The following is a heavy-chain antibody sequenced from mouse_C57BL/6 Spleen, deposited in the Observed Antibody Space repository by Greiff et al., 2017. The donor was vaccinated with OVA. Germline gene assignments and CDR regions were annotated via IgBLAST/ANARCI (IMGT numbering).Heavy chain of an antibody. J-gene: IGHJ4*01. D-gene: IGHD2-5*01. CDR1: GYTFTDYY. CDR3: AVPNYSNSYYYAMDY. V-gene: IGHV1-76*01. CDR2: IYPGSGNT. Sequence: QVQLQQSGAELVRPGASVKLSCKASGYTFTDYYINWVKQRPGQGLEWIARIYPGSGNTYYNEKFKGKATLTAEKSSSTAYMQLSSLTSEDSAVYFCAVPNYSNSYYYAMDYWGQGTSVTVSS.